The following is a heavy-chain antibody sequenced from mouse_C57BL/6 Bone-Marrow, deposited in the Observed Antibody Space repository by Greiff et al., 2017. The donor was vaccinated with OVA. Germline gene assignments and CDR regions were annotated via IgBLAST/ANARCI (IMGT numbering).Heavy chain of an antibody. Sequence: QVQLQQPGAELVKPGASVKLSCKASGYTFTSYWMQWVKQRPGQGLEWIGEIDPSDSYTNYNQKFKGKATLTVDTSSSTAYMQLSSLTSEDSAVYYCAREGYDYDFDYWGQGTLVTVSA. J-gene: IGHJ3*01. V-gene: IGHV1-50*01. CDR1: GYTFTSYW. D-gene: IGHD2-4*01. CDR3: AREGYDYDFDY. CDR2: IDPSDSYT.